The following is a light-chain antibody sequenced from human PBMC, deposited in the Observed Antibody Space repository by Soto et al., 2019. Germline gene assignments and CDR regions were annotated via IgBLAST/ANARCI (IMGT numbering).Light chain of an antibody. V-gene: IGKV3-20*01. CDR3: QQYGSSPPIT. CDR1: QSVSSSY. Sequence: EIVFTHSPVTLSLSPVERATLSCRASQSVSSSYLAWYQQKPGQAPRLLIYGASSRATGIPDRFSGSGSGTDFTLTISRLEPEDFAVYYCQQYGSSPPITFGQGTRLEIK. CDR2: GAS. J-gene: IGKJ5*01.